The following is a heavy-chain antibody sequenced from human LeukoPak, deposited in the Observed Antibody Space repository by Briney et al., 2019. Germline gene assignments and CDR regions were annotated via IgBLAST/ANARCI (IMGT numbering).Heavy chain of an antibody. CDR3: ARNQQLGGHSYYYYGMDV. Sequence: GGSLRLSCAASGFTSIAYALTWARQAPGKGLEWVSGISGGGVTTYYADSVKGRFTISRDNSKNTLYLQMNSLRADDTAIYYCARNQQLGGHSYYYYGMDVRGQGTTVTVSS. V-gene: IGHV3-23*01. CDR2: ISGGGVTT. D-gene: IGHD3-16*01. CDR1: GFTSIAYA. J-gene: IGHJ6*02.